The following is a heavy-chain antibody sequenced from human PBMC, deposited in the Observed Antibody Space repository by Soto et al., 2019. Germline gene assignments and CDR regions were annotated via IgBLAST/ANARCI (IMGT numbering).Heavy chain of an antibody. CDR2: IKQDGSDI. CDR1: GFTFSGYW. V-gene: IGHV3-7*04. CDR3: VREDYYGAGSSL. Sequence: EVQLVESGGGLVQPGGSLRLSCAASGFTFSGYWMCWVRQAPGKGLEWVANIKQDGSDIHYLDSVKGRFTISRESAKDSLYLQMNTLRAEDTAVYYRVREDYYGAGSSLWGQGTVVTVPS. D-gene: IGHD3-10*01. J-gene: IGHJ4*02.